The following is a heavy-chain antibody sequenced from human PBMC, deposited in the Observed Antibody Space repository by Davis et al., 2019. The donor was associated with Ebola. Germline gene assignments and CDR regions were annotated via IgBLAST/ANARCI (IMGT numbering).Heavy chain of an antibody. CDR1: GGSISSYY. V-gene: IGHV4-4*07. CDR2: IYTSGST. CDR3: ARDRGPGIAYCGGDCYRGDNWFDP. Sequence: PSETLSLTCTVSGGSISSYYWSWIRQPAGKGLEWIGRIYTSGSTNYNPSLKSRVTMSVDTSKNQFSLKLSSVTAADTAVYYCARDRGPGIAYCGGDCYRGDNWFDPWGQGTLVTVSS. D-gene: IGHD2-21*02. J-gene: IGHJ5*02.